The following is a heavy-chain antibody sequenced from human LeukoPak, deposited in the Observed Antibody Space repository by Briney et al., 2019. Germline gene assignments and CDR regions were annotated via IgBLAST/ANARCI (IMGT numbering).Heavy chain of an antibody. Sequence: GGSLRLSCEASEFTLKDYWMHWVRQGPGKGLVWVSRINSDGSSASSADSVKGRFTISRDNAKNTLYLQMNSLRAEDTAVYYCARGSPTPNSRYFDLWGRGTLVTVSS. V-gene: IGHV3-74*01. J-gene: IGHJ2*01. CDR2: INSDGSSA. CDR3: ARGSPTPNSRYFDL. CDR1: EFTLKDYW. D-gene: IGHD4-11*01.